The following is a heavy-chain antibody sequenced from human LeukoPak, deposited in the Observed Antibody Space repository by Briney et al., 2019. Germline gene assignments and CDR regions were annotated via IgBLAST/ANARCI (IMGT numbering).Heavy chain of an antibody. CDR3: ARDQGYCSGGSCYSNLHFDY. V-gene: IGHV4-4*07. D-gene: IGHD2-15*01. Sequence: SETLSLTCTVSGGSISSYYWSWIRHPAGKGLEWIGRIYTSGSTNYNPSLKSRVTMSVDTSKNQFSLKLSSVTAADTAVYYCARDQGYCSGGSCYSNLHFDYWGQGTLVTVSS. CDR2: IYTSGST. CDR1: GGSISSYY. J-gene: IGHJ4*02.